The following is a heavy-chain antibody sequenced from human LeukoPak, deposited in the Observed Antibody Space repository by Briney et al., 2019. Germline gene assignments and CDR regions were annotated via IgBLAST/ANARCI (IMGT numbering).Heavy chain of an antibody. CDR2: IHHSGST. CDR3: ARGAYCSSTSCRTKFFDY. V-gene: IGHV4-34*01. J-gene: IGHJ4*02. Sequence: PSETLSLTCAVYGGSFSGYYWSWIRQPPGKGLEWIGEIHHSGSTNYNPSLKSRVTISVDTSKNQFSLRLSSVTAADTAVYYCARGAYCSSTSCRTKFFDYWGQGTLVTVSS. CDR1: GGSFSGYY. D-gene: IGHD2-2*01.